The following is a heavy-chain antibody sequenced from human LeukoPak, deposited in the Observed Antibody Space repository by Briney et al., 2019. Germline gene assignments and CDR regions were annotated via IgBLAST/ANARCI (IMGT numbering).Heavy chain of an antibody. J-gene: IGHJ4*02. CDR3: ARDGYNTDFDY. D-gene: IGHD5-24*01. V-gene: IGHV1-69*05. CDR1: GGTFSSYA. Sequence: GSSVKVSCKASGGTFSSYAISWVRQAPGQGLEWMGRIIPIFGTANYAQKFQGRVTITTDESTSTAYMELNSLRAEDTAVYYCARDGYNTDFDYWGQGTLVTVSS. CDR2: IIPIFGTA.